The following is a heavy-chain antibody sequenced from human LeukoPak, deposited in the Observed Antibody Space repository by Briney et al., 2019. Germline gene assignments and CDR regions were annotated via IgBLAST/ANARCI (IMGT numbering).Heavy chain of an antibody. CDR3: AKDSGIFGVVILYYFDY. J-gene: IGHJ4*02. CDR1: GFSFSSFE. D-gene: IGHD3-3*01. Sequence: GGSLRLSCAASGFSFSSFEMHWVRQAPGKGLEWVSTISPDGSNKYYADSVKGRTTISRDNSKNTLYLQMNSLRAEDTAVYYCAKDSGIFGVVILYYFDYWGQGTLVTVSS. CDR2: ISPDGSNK. V-gene: IGHV3-30-3*01.